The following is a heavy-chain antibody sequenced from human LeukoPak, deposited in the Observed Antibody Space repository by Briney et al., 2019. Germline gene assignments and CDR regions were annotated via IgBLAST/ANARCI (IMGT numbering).Heavy chain of an antibody. J-gene: IGHJ5*02. CDR3: ARLIAARPGWFDP. D-gene: IGHD6-6*01. CDR1: GGSISSYY. CDR2: IYTSGST. V-gene: IGHV4-4*09. Sequence: SETLSLTCTVSGGSISSYYWSWIRQPPGKGLEWIRYIYTSGSTNYNPSLKSRVTISVDTSKNQFSLKLSSVTAADTAVYYCARLIAARPGWFDPWGQGTLVTVSS.